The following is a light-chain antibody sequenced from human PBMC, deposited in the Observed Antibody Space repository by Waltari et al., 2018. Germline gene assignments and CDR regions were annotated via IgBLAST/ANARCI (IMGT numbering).Light chain of an antibody. V-gene: IGLV1-40*01. J-gene: IGLJ3*02. CDR2: GST. CDR1: GSNTGAGYD. Sequence: QSVLTQPPSVSGAPGQTVTISCTGSGSNTGAGYDVHWYQQVPRAAPKLLIYGSTSRPLGVPDRFFGSTSGTSASLAITGLQAEDEAVYYCQSYDTSLTVVFGGGTKLTVL. CDR3: QSYDTSLTVV.